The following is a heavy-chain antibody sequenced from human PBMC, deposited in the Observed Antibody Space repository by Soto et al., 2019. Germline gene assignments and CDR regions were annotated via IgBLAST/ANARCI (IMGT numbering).Heavy chain of an antibody. CDR2: IDHDGPT. J-gene: IGHJ4*02. CDR1: GFTFSNYW. CDR3: VRDSHGDY. V-gene: IGHV3-74*01. Sequence: EVQLVESGGGLVQPGGSLRLSCAGSGFTFSNYWMHWVRQATGKGLEWVSRIDHDGPTDYADSVRGRFTISRDKAENTLYLQMNSLRPEYTAVYYCVRDSHGDYWGQGTRVTVSS.